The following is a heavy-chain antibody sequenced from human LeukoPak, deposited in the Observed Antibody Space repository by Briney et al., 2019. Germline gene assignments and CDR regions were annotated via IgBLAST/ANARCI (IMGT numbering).Heavy chain of an antibody. Sequence: GGSLRLSCAASGFTFSSYSMNWVRQAPGKGLEWISYISSSSSAIYYTDSVKGRFTISRDNAKNSLYLQMNSLRAENTAVYYCARDYDFWSGYSFGYWGQGTLVTVSS. D-gene: IGHD3-3*01. J-gene: IGHJ4*02. CDR2: ISSSSSAI. CDR1: GFTFSSYS. V-gene: IGHV3-48*01. CDR3: ARDYDFWSGYSFGY.